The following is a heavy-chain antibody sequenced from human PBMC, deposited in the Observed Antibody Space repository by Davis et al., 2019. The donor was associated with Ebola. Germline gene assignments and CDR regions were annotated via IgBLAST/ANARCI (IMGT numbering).Heavy chain of an antibody. CDR2: INPDGSFT. J-gene: IGHJ4*02. Sequence: ESLKISCAASGFTFSSYWMHWVRQAPWKGLVWVSRINPDGSFTDYADSVKGRFTISKDNARNTVSLQMNSLRAEDTALYYCARSSYQPDWWGQGTLVTVSS. CDR1: GFTFSSYW. CDR3: ARSSYQPDW. D-gene: IGHD2-2*01. V-gene: IGHV3-74*01.